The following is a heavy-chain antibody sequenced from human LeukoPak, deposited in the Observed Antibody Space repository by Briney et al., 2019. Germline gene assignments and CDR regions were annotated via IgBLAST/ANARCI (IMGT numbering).Heavy chain of an antibody. V-gene: IGHV3-74*01. Sequence: GGSLRLSCAASGFTFSNYWMHWVRQDPGKGLAWVSFINPDGSTTNYADSVKGRFTISRDNAKNALYLQMNSLRAEDTAVYYCAKDLHYGSADYWGQGTLVTVSS. CDR1: GFTFSNYW. CDR3: AKDLHYGSADY. D-gene: IGHD3-10*01. J-gene: IGHJ4*02. CDR2: INPDGSTT.